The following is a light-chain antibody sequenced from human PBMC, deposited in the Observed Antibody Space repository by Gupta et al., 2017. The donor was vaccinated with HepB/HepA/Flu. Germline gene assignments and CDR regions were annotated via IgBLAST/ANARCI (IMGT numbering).Light chain of an antibody. CDR3: TQYLQTWT. V-gene: IGKV2-28*01. Sequence: DVVMTQSPLSLSVTPGEPASISCRSSQSLLHSNGYYYLAWLLQRPGQSPQLMISLGSTRAYGVTDRFSGCGEGKDFTHRSSIGEDEAGGGYCCTQYLQTWTFGQGTKVEIK. CDR1: QSLLHSNGYYY. J-gene: IGKJ1*01. CDR2: LGS.